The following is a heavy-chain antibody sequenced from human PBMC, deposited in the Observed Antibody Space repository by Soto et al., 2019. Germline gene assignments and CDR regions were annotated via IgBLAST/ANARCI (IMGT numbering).Heavy chain of an antibody. J-gene: IGHJ5*02. CDR1: GYTFTVYF. CDR3: ARGGGTILAPLP. V-gene: IGHV1-2*02. Sequence: GASVKVSCKASGYTFTVYFMHCVLQSPGQGLEGMGCINPNSGATKYAQKFQGRVTLSRDTSISTAYVELSGLRSDDTAVYYCARGGGTILAPLPWGQGTLVTISS. D-gene: IGHD3-3*01. CDR2: INPNSGAT.